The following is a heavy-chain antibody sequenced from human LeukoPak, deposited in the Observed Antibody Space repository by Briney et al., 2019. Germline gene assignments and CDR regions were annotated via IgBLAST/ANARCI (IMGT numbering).Heavy chain of an antibody. CDR2: ITTYSSHI. CDR1: GFTFTNYS. J-gene: IGHJ5*02. Sequence: KPGGSLRPSCAASGFTFTNYSIHWVPQAPGKGVGWVSSITTYSSHISYADSVKGRFTISRDNSKNSLCLLMTNLKAEDTAVYYCARDPWGYDLWGQGTLVIVS. V-gene: IGHV3-21*01. CDR3: ARDPWGYDL. D-gene: IGHD7-27*01.